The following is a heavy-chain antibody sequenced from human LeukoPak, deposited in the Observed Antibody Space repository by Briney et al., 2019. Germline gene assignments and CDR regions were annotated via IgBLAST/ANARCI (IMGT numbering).Heavy chain of an antibody. D-gene: IGHD4-23*01. CDR3: ARDPPSPTVVTPRGGY. CDR2: ISSSSSYI. J-gene: IGHJ4*02. Sequence: GGSLRPSCAASGFTFSSYSMNWVRQAPGKGLEWVSSISSSSSYIYYADSVKGRFTISRDNAKNSLYLQMNSLRAEDTAVYYCARDPPSPTVVTPRGGYWGQGTLVTVSS. CDR1: GFTFSSYS. V-gene: IGHV3-21*01.